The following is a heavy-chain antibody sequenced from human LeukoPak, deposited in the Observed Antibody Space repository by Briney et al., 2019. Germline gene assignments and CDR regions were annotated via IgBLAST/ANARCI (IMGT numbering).Heavy chain of an antibody. CDR3: VRSRSDFWSGYYIFWFDP. CDR1: GGSISSSGYY. D-gene: IGHD3-3*01. J-gene: IGHJ5*02. CDR2: VDYTGIT. Sequence: PSETLSLTCTVSGGSISSSGYYWGWIRQPPGKGLEWIGSVDYTGITSHSPSLKSRVTISVDTSKNQFSLKVSSVSAADTGVYYCVRSRSDFWSGYYIFWFDPWGQGTLVTVSS. V-gene: IGHV4-39*01.